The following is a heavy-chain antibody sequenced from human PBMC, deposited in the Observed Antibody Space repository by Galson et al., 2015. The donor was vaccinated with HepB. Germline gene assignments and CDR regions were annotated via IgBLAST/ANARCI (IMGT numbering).Heavy chain of an antibody. V-gene: IGHV3-33*04. D-gene: IGHD6-13*01. CDR3: ARELARACSTSSWYSSPDY. Sequence: SLRLSCAASGFTFTTYGMHWVRQAPGQGLEWVAVIWYDRGNTYYADSVKGRFTISRDTSKNTLYLQMNSLRAEDTAVYYCARELARACSTSSWYSSPDYWGQGTPVTVSS. J-gene: IGHJ4*02. CDR1: GFTFTTYG. CDR2: IWYDRGNT.